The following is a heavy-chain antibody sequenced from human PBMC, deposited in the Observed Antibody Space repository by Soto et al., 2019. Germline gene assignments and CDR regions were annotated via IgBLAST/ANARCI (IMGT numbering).Heavy chain of an antibody. CDR2: IIPMFGTP. V-gene: IGHV1-69*13. Sequence: ASVKVSCKASGGTFSSYAISWVRQAPGQGLEWMGGIIPMFGTPNYAQKFRGRVTITADESTSTAYMELSSLRSEDTAVYYCVVVIESYYYYGMDVWGQGTTVTVSS. CDR3: VVVIESYYYYGMDV. CDR1: GGTFSSYA. D-gene: IGHD2-21*01. J-gene: IGHJ6*02.